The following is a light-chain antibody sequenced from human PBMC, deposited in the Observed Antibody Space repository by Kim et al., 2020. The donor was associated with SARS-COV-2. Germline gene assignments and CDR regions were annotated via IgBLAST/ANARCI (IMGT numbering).Light chain of an antibody. CDR2: DVS. CDR3: SSYTSSSTRV. Sequence: QSALTQPASVSGSPGQSITISCTGTSSDVGGYNYVSWYQQYPGKAPKLMIYDVSNRASGASNRFSGSKSGNTASLTISGLQAEDEADYYCSSYTSSSTRVFGGGTQLTVL. CDR1: SSDVGGYNY. V-gene: IGLV2-14*03. J-gene: IGLJ3*02.